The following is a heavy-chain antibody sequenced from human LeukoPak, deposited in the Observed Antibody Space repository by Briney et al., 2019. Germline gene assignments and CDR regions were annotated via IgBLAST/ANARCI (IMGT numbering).Heavy chain of an antibody. CDR3: ARDRGTSGNDY. CDR1: GFPFSNYA. V-gene: IGHV3-23*01. D-gene: IGHD3-10*01. J-gene: IGHJ4*02. Sequence: PGRSLRPSCAASGFPFSNYALSWVRQAPGKGLEWVSAISGSGGSTYYADSVKGRFTISRDNSKNTLYLQMNSLRAEDTAIYYCARDRGTSGNDYWGQGTLVTVSS. CDR2: ISGSGGST.